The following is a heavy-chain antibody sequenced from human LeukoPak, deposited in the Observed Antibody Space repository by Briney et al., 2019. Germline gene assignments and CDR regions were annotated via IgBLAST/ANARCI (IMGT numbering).Heavy chain of an antibody. CDR2: LNPNSGNT. J-gene: IGHJ5*02. CDR1: GYTFTSYV. D-gene: IGHD3-10*01. V-gene: IGHV1-8*01. CDR3: ARVQTYYGSGSWGDWFDT. Sequence: ASVKVCCKAAGYTFTSYVVNWGRRATGHGLGGMGGLNPNSGNTGYAQKFQGRVTMTRNTSISTAYMELSSLRSEDTVVYYCARVQTYYGSGSWGDWFDTWGQGTLVTVSS.